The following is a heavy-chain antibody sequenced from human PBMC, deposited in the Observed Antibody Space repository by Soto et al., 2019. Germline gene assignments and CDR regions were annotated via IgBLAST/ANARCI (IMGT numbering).Heavy chain of an antibody. J-gene: IGHJ6*02. CDR2: IWYDGSNK. CDR3: ARGNYYGSVDPGDYYYYYGMDV. V-gene: IGHV3-33*01. CDR1: GFTFSSYG. Sequence: GGSLRLSCAASGFTFSSYGMHWVRQAPGKGLEWVAVIWYDGSNKYYADSVKGRFTISRDNSKNTLYLQMNSLRAEDTAVYYCARGNYYGSVDPGDYYYYYGMDVWGQGTTVTVSS. D-gene: IGHD3-10*01.